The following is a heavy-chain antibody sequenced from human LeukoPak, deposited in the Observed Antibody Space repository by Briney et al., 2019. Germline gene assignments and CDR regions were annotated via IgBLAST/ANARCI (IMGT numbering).Heavy chain of an antibody. CDR2: ISYDGSNK. Sequence: GGTLRLSCAASGFTFSSCAMHWVRQAPGKGLEWVAVISYDGSNKYYADSVKGRFTISRDNSKDTLYLQMNSLRAEDTAVYYCAKDHGVVPAANDAFDIWGQGTMVTVSS. D-gene: IGHD2-2*01. J-gene: IGHJ3*02. V-gene: IGHV3-30-3*01. CDR3: AKDHGVVPAANDAFDI. CDR1: GFTFSSCA.